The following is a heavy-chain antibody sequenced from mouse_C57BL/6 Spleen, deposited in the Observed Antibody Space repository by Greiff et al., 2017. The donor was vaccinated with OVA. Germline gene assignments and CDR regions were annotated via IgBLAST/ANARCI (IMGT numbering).Heavy chain of an antibody. D-gene: IGHD4-1*01. Sequence: VQLQQPGAELVMPGASVKLSCKASGYTFTSYWMHWVKQRPGQGLEWIGEIDPSDSYTNYNQKFKGKSTLTVDKSSSTAYMLLSSLTSEDSAVYYCARGDWDVYFDYWGQGTTLTVSS. CDR1: GYTFTSYW. J-gene: IGHJ2*01. V-gene: IGHV1-69*01. CDR2: IDPSDSYT. CDR3: ARGDWDVYFDY.